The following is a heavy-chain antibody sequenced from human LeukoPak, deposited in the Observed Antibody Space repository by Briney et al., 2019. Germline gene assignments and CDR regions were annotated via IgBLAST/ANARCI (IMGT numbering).Heavy chain of an antibody. D-gene: IGHD1-1*01. V-gene: IGHV4-61*02. J-gene: IGHJ3*02. CDR1: GGSISSGSYY. Sequence: SETLSLTCTVSGGSISSGSYYWSWIRQPAGKGLEWIGRIYTSGGTNYNPSLKSRVTISVDTSKVQFSLKLSSVTAADTAVYYCARRVARTGIYAFDIWGQGTMVTVSS. CDR3: ARRVARTGIYAFDI. CDR2: IYTSGGT.